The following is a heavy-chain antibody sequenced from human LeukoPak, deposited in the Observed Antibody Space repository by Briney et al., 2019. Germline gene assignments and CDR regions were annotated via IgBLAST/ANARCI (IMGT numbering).Heavy chain of an antibody. D-gene: IGHD3-3*01. V-gene: IGHV3-33*06. CDR2: VSYDGSKK. Sequence: GGSLRLSCVASGFTFSNYGLHWVRQAPGKGLEWVAIVSYDGSKKYYADSVKGRFTISRDNSKNTLYLQMNSLRAEDTAAYYCAKAPGHDFWSGYFHFDYWGQGTLVTVSS. CDR3: AKAPGHDFWSGYFHFDY. CDR1: GFTFSNYG. J-gene: IGHJ4*02.